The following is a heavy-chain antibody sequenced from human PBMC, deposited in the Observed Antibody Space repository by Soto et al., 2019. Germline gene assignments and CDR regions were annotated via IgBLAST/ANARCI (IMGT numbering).Heavy chain of an antibody. CDR1: GGTFSSYA. Sequence: ASVKVSCKASGGTFSSYAISWVRQAPGQGLEWMGGIIPIFGTANYAQKFQGRVTITADESTSTAYMELSSLRSEDTAVYYCARGGGYCSGGSCYAGGAFDIWGQGTMVTVSS. CDR3: ARGGGYCSGGSCYAGGAFDI. D-gene: IGHD2-15*01. J-gene: IGHJ3*02. CDR2: IIPIFGTA. V-gene: IGHV1-69*13.